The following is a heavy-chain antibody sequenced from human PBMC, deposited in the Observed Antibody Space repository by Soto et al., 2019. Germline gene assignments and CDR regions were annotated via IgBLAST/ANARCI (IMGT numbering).Heavy chain of an antibody. J-gene: IGHJ5*02. CDR2: FYSSGSI. V-gene: IGHV4-31*03. D-gene: IGHD6-19*01. Sequence: SETLSLTCFVSGYSITAGGYYWSWIRRHPGKGLEWIGSFYSSGSIIYNPSLRSRVSISGDTSSNQFSMSLTSVTAADTARYYCERMYSSGSGWFHPWGQGTLVTVSS. CDR1: GYSITAGGYY. CDR3: ERMYSSGSGWFHP.